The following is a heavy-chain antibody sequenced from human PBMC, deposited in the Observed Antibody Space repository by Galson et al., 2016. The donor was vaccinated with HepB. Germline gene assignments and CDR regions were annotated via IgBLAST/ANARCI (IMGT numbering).Heavy chain of an antibody. J-gene: IGHJ3*02. CDR2: VRYDGTNQ. D-gene: IGHD1-26*01. V-gene: IGHV3-30*02. CDR1: GFTFSNYG. Sequence: SLRLSCAASGFTFSNYGMHWFRQAPGKGLEWVAVVRYDGTNQDYADSVKGRFTISRDNSKNTLLLQMNSLRAEDTAVYYCAKTSGSYYFNAFDIWGQGTMDTVSS. CDR3: AKTSGSYYFNAFDI.